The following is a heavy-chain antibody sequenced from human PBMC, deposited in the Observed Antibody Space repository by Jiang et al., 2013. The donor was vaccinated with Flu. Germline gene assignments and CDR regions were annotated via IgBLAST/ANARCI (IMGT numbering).Heavy chain of an antibody. V-gene: IGHV1-2*02. Sequence: SGAEVKKPGASVKVSCKASGYTFTGYYIHWVRQAPGQGLEWMGWISPNNGATNFPQRFQGRVSMTRDASISTVYMELSGLRSDDTAVYYCARRGLSHSMDVWGQGTTVTVSS. D-gene: IGHD5-12*01. CDR3: ARRGLSHSMDV. CDR1: GYTFTGYY. J-gene: IGHJ6*02. CDR2: ISPNNGAT.